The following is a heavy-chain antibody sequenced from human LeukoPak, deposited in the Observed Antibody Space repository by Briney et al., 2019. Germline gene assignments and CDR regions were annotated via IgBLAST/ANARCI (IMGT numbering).Heavy chain of an antibody. V-gene: IGHV3-30*04. D-gene: IGHD3-3*01. Sequence: GGSLRLSCAASGFTFSSYAMHWVRQAPGKGLEWVAVISYDGSNKYYADSVKGRFTISRDNSKNTLYLQMNSLRAEDTAVYYCARGLSVERLWNWGQGTLVTVSS. J-gene: IGHJ4*02. CDR1: GFTFSSYA. CDR3: ARGLSVERLWN. CDR2: ISYDGSNK.